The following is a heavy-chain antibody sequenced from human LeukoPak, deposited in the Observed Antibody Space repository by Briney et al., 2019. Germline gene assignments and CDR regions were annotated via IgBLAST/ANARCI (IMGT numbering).Heavy chain of an antibody. Sequence: PGGSLRLSCAASGFIVSSNYMSWVRQAPGKGLEWVSVIYSGGSTYYADSMKGRFTISRDNSKNMLYLQMSSLRAEDTAVYYCARVGYTSSWRERYYFDYWGQGTLVAVSS. CDR3: ARVGYTSSWRERYYFDY. V-gene: IGHV3-66*01. D-gene: IGHD6-13*01. CDR1: GFIVSSNY. CDR2: IYSGGST. J-gene: IGHJ4*02.